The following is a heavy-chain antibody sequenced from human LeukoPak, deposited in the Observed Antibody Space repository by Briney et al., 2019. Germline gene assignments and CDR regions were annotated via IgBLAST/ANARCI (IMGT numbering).Heavy chain of an antibody. D-gene: IGHD6-13*01. CDR2: IIPIFGTA. CDR1: GGTFSSYA. J-gene: IGHJ4*02. CDR3: ARSIGFASDADSSSSPPSDY. V-gene: IGHV1-69*13. Sequence: ASVKVSCKASGGTFSSYAISWVRQAPGQGLEWMGGIIPIFGTANYAQKFQGRVTITADESTSTAYMELSSLRSEDTAVYYCARSIGFASDADSSSSPPSDYWGQGTLVTVSS.